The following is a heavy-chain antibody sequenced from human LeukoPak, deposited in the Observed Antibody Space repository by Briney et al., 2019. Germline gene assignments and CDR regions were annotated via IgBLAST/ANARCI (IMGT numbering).Heavy chain of an antibody. CDR2: IYYSGST. Sequence: TSETLFLTCTVSGGSISSYYWGWIRQPPGKGLEWIGYIYYSGSTNYNPSLKSRVTISVDTSKNQFSLKLGSVTAADTAVYYCARVTSGSYHQSSFDYWGQGTLVTVSS. CDR1: GGSISSYY. J-gene: IGHJ4*02. D-gene: IGHD1-26*01. CDR3: ARVTSGSYHQSSFDY. V-gene: IGHV4-59*01.